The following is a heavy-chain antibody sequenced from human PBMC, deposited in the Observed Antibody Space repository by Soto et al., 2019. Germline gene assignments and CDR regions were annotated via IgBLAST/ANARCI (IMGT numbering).Heavy chain of an antibody. J-gene: IGHJ4*02. D-gene: IGHD3-3*01. CDR2: ISTSGHV. Sequence: SETLSLTCSVSGGSLSKYYWSWIRQPAGKGLEWIGRISTSGHVVSKVSLRSRLTMSVDMSNKHFSLKLTSVTAADTAVYYCARDNNDFWSLYPLAFDYWGQGALVTVSS. CDR1: GGSLSKYY. V-gene: IGHV4-4*07. CDR3: ARDNNDFWSLYPLAFDY.